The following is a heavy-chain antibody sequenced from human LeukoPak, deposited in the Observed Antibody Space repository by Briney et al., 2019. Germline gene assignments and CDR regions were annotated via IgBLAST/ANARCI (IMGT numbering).Heavy chain of an antibody. Sequence: GESLKISCQGFGYPFTTSWVGWVRQLPGKGLEWTAIIYAGNSDAKYSPSFQGQVSISTDRSISTAYLHWSSLKASDTAIYYCAIINHPDGRVYWGQGTLVTVSS. CDR1: GYPFTTSW. D-gene: IGHD5-24*01. J-gene: IGHJ4*02. V-gene: IGHV5-51*01. CDR2: IYAGNSDA. CDR3: AIINHPDGRVY.